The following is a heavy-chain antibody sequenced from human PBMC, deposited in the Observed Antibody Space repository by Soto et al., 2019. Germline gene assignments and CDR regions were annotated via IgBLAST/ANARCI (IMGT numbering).Heavy chain of an antibody. J-gene: IGHJ3*02. CDR2: ISSSSSYI. CDR3: ARDHYCSGGSCYHDAFDI. D-gene: IGHD2-15*01. CDR1: GFTFSSYS. Sequence: PGGSLRLSCAASGFTFSSYSMNWVRQAPGKGLEWVSSISSSSSYIYYADSVKGRFTISRDNAKNSLYLQMNSLRAEDTAVYYCARDHYCSGGSCYHDAFDIWGQGTMVTVSS. V-gene: IGHV3-21*01.